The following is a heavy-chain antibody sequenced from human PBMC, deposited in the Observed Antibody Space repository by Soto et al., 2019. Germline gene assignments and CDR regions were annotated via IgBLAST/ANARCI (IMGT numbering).Heavy chain of an antibody. V-gene: IGHV3-30-3*01. CDR3: ARPSPDTYCSGGSCYSGDYFDY. D-gene: IGHD2-15*01. CDR1: GFTFSTYT. J-gene: IGHJ4*02. CDR2: MSYDGSNK. Sequence: GGSLRLSCAASGFTFSTYTMHWVRQAPGKGLEWVAVMSYDGSNKYYADSVKGRFTVSRDNSKNTLYLQMNSLRAEDTAVYYCARPSPDTYCSGGSCYSGDYFDYWGQGTLVTVSS.